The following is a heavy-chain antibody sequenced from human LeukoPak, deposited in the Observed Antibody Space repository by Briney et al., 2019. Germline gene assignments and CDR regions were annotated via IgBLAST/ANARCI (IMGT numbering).Heavy chain of an antibody. Sequence: PGGSLRLSCAASGFDFSAYSMNWVRQAPGKGLEWVSVIYSGGSTYYADSVKGRFTISRDNSKNTLYLQMNSLRAEDTAVYYCASTFYGDSPPYWGQGTLVTVSS. CDR2: IYSGGST. CDR3: ASTFYGDSPPY. V-gene: IGHV3-66*01. J-gene: IGHJ4*02. D-gene: IGHD4-17*01. CDR1: GFDFSAYS.